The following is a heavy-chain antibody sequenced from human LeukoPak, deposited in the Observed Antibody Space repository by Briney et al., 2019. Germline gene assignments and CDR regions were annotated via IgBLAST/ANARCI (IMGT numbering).Heavy chain of an antibody. Sequence: GRSLRLSCAASGFTFSNYAMHWVRQAPGKGLEWVAVISYNGSNKYYADSVKGRFTISRDNSKNTLYLQMNSLRGDDTAVYYCARSHTATYYYNMDVWGQGTTVTVSS. CDR1: GFTFSNYA. CDR2: ISYNGSNK. CDR3: ARSHTATYYYNMDV. J-gene: IGHJ6*02. D-gene: IGHD5-18*01. V-gene: IGHV3-30-3*01.